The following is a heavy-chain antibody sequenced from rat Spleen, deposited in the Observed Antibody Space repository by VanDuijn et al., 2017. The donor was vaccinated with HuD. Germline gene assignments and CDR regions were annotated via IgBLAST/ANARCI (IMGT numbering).Heavy chain of an antibody. CDR1: GFTFSNYD. CDR2: ISSTSGTI. V-gene: IGHV5-34*01. CDR3: ARRDYSRGYIMDA. J-gene: IGHJ4*01. Sequence: EVQLVESGGGLVQPGRPLKLSCAASGFTFSNYDMAWLRQAPGKGLEWVAYISSTSGTIYYADTVKGRFTISRDNAMTTLYLQLSSLRSEDTALYYCARRDYSRGYIMDAWGQGASVTVSS. D-gene: IGHD1-8*01.